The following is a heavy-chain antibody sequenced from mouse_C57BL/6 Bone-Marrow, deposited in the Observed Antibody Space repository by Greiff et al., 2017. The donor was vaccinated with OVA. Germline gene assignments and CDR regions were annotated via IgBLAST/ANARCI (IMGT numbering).Heavy chain of an antibody. CDR1: GFTFSSYG. CDR3: AGPYDYVYAMDY. J-gene: IGHJ4*01. Sequence: EVKLMESGGDLVKPGGSLKLSCAASGFTFSSYGMSWVRQTPDNRLEWVATISSGGSYTYYPDSVKGRFTISRDNAKNTLYLQKSSLKSEDTAMYYCAGPYDYVYAMDYWGQGTSVTVSS. V-gene: IGHV5-6*01. CDR2: ISSGGSYT. D-gene: IGHD2-4*01.